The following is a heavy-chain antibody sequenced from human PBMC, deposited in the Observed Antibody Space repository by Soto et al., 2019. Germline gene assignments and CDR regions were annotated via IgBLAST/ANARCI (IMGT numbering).Heavy chain of an antibody. V-gene: IGHV3-74*01. CDR3: ATGGGGYFTS. CDR1: GFTFNTYW. D-gene: IGHD3-16*01. Sequence: EVQLVESGGGLVQPGGSLRLSCAASGFTFNTYWMQWVRRAPGKGLVWVSRIKSDGSYTNYADSVKGRFTISRANAVNTLFLQMNSQGAEVTAAYYGATGGGGYFTSWGQGTLVTVSS. J-gene: IGHJ5*02. CDR2: IKSDGSYT.